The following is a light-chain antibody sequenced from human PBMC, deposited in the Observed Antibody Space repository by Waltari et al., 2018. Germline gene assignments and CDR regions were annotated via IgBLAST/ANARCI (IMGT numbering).Light chain of an antibody. CDR3: QSYGNSLSGPWV. V-gene: IGLV1-40*01. CDR2: SNN. Sequence: QSVLTQPPSVSGAPGQRVAISCTGSSSNIGAGYDVHWYQHLPGTAPKLLIFSNNSRPSGGPDRFSGSKSGTSAALAITGLQAEDEGHYYCQSYGNSLSGPWVFGGGTKLTVL. CDR1: SSNIGAGYD. J-gene: IGLJ3*02.